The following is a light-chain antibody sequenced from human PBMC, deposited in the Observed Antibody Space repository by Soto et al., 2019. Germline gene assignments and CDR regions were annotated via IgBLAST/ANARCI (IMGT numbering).Light chain of an antibody. Sequence: DVQMTQAPSSLSASVGDRVTITCRASQGISNYLAWYQQKPGKVPKLLIYAASILQSGVPSRFSGSGSGTDFTLAISSLQPEAVATYYCQKYNSAPRTFGGVTKVEIK. CDR2: AAS. CDR1: QGISNY. V-gene: IGKV1-27*01. CDR3: QKYNSAPRT. J-gene: IGKJ4*01.